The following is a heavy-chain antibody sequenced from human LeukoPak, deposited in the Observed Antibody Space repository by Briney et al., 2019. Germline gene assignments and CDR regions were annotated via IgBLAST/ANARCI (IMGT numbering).Heavy chain of an antibody. V-gene: IGHV3-21*01. Sequence: GGSLRLSCAASGFTFSSYSMNWVRQAPGKGLEWVSSISSSSSYIYYADSVKGRFTISRDNAKNSLYLQMNSLRAEDTAVYYCARGRRYCSSTSCPFDYWGQGTLVTVSS. J-gene: IGHJ4*02. CDR1: GFTFSSYS. D-gene: IGHD2-2*01. CDR2: ISSSSSYI. CDR3: ARGRRYCSSTSCPFDY.